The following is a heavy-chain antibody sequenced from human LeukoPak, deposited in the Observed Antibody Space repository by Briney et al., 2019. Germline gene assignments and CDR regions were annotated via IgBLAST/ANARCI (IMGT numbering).Heavy chain of an antibody. CDR1: GFPFNSFW. CDR2: MNEYSTTI. D-gene: IGHD1-14*01. V-gene: IGHV3-74*01. CDR3: ARGGVNPVDH. J-gene: IGHJ4*02. Sequence: GGSLRLSCAASGFPFNSFWMHWVRQAPGKGLVWVSDMNEYSTTIRYADSVKGRFTISRVNAKSILYLQMNNLRAEDTAMYFCARGGVNPVDHWGQGTLVTVSS.